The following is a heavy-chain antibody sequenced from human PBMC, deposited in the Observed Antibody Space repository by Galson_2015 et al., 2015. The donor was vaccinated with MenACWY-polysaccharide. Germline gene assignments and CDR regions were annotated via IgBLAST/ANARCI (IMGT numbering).Heavy chain of an antibody. CDR2: ISSSGGST. CDR1: GFSFGSSA. J-gene: IGHJ4*02. D-gene: IGHD3-10*01. Sequence: SPRLSCAASGFSFGSSAMTWVRQAPGTGLEWVSLISSSGGSTYYAESVTGRFTISRDNFKNTLFLQMNSLRAGDTAIYYCAKVDGPGDFYGLDHWGQGTPVLVSS. V-gene: IGHV3-23*01. CDR3: AKVDGPGDFYGLDH.